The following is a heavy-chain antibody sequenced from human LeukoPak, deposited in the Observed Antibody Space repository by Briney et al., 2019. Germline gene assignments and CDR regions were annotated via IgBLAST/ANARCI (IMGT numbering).Heavy chain of an antibody. Sequence: ETLSLTCAVYGGSFKGYYWSWIRQPPGKGPEWIGEINHSGSTNYNPSLKSRVTISVDTSKNQFSLKLSSVTATDTAVYYCARVPVYCSGGSCYFDYWGQGTLVTVSS. J-gene: IGHJ4*02. CDR2: INHSGST. CDR3: ARVPVYCSGGSCYFDY. D-gene: IGHD2-15*01. V-gene: IGHV4-34*01. CDR1: GGSFKGYY.